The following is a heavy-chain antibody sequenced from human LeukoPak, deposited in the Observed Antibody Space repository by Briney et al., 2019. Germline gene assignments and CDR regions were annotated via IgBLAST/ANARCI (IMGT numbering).Heavy chain of an antibody. Sequence: ASVKVSCKASGYTFTNYGFHWVRQAPGQGPEWRGWIRVSDGDTKYAQKFQGRVTLTRDTPANTAYMDLWSLRSDDTAVYFCARSGFSFGYHYFDLWGQGTLVTVSS. V-gene: IGHV1-18*01. CDR1: GYTFTNYG. CDR2: IRVSDGDT. J-gene: IGHJ4*02. CDR3: ARSGFSFGYHYFDL. D-gene: IGHD5-18*01.